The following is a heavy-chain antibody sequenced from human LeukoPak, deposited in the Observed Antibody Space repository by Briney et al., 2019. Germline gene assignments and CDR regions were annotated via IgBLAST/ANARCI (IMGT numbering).Heavy chain of an antibody. V-gene: IGHV1-18*01. J-gene: IGHJ3*02. CDR3: ARVFDTAMVTGAFDI. CDR1: GYTFTSYG. D-gene: IGHD5-18*01. Sequence: ASVKVSCKASGYTFTSYGISWVRQAPGQGLEWMGWISAYNGNTNYAQKFQGRVTITADKSTSTAYMQLSSLRSEDTAVYYCARVFDTAMVTGAFDIWGQGTMVTVSS. CDR2: ISAYNGNT.